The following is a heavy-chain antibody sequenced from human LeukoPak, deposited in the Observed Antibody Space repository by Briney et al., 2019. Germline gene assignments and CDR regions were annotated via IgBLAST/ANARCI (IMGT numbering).Heavy chain of an antibody. Sequence: ASVKVSCKASGYTFTGYFIHWVRQAPGQGLEWMGWINPQSGGTNYARKFQGRVTMTTDTSISTAYMDLSRLRSDDTAVYYCARGVTARGFYYYMDVWGKGTTLTISS. J-gene: IGHJ6*03. CDR2: INPQSGGT. V-gene: IGHV1-2*02. CDR1: GYTFTGYF. D-gene: IGHD2-21*02. CDR3: ARGVTARGFYYYMDV.